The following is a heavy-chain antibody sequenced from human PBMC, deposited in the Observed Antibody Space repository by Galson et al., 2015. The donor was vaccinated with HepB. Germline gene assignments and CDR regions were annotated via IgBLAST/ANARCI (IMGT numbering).Heavy chain of an antibody. CDR3: AKEHRPSTWYSGSDY. CDR2: ISNSGGNT. D-gene: IGHD6-13*01. Sequence: SLRLSCAASGFTFSSYAMSWVRQAPGKGLEWVSGISNSGGNTNYADSVKGRFTISRGNSKNLLYLHMNSLRAEDTAIYYCAKEHRPSTWYSGSDYWGQGTLVTVSS. CDR1: GFTFSSYA. J-gene: IGHJ4*02. V-gene: IGHV3-23*01.